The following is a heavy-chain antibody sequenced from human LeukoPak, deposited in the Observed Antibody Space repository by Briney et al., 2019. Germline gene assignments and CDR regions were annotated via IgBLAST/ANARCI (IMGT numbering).Heavy chain of an antibody. J-gene: IGHJ4*02. Sequence: ASVKVSCKASRYTFTSYAMHWVRQAPGQRPEWMGWINAGNGDRKYLQNFQGRVTITSDTSASTAYMELNSLTSEDTAVYYCARGSSGRHGDYWGQGTLVTVSS. V-gene: IGHV1-3*01. D-gene: IGHD3-10*01. CDR3: ARGSSGRHGDY. CDR1: RYTFTSYA. CDR2: INAGNGDR.